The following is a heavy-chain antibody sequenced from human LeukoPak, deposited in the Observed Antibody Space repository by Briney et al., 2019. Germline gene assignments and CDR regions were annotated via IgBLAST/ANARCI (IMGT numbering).Heavy chain of an antibody. Sequence: SETLSLTCNVSGYSVNTGYYWGWIRQPPGQGLEWIGSIHYSGSTNYNPSLKSRVTISVDTSKNQFSLKLSSVTAADTAVYYCARGYCSGGSCYSYYYYNYMDVWGKGTTVTVSS. J-gene: IGHJ6*03. CDR1: GYSVNTGYY. V-gene: IGHV4-38-2*02. CDR3: ARGYCSGGSCYSYYYYNYMDV. CDR2: IHYSGST. D-gene: IGHD2-15*01.